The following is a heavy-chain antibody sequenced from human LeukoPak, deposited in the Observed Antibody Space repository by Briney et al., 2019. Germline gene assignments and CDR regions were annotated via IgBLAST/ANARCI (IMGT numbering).Heavy chain of an antibody. Sequence: GGSLRLSCAASGFTFSSYAMHWVRQAPGKGLEWVAVMSYDGSNKYYADSVKGRFTISRDNSKNTLYLQMNSLRAEDTAVYYCARAYGLDYWGQGTLVTVSS. D-gene: IGHD4-17*01. CDR2: MSYDGSNK. CDR1: GFTFSSYA. J-gene: IGHJ4*02. V-gene: IGHV3-30-3*01. CDR3: ARAYGLDY.